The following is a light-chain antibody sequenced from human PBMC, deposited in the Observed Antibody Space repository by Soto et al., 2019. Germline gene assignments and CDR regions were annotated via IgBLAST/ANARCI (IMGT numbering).Light chain of an antibody. J-gene: IGLJ2*01. Sequence: QSALTQPASVSGSPGQSITISCTGTSSDIGGSNYVSWYQQHPGKAPKLMIYDVTNRPSGVSYRFSGSRSGNTASLTISGLQAEDEADYYCNSYTTSSTPYVVFGGGTKLTVL. CDR3: NSYTTSSTPYVV. CDR1: SSDIGGSNY. CDR2: DVT. V-gene: IGLV2-14*01.